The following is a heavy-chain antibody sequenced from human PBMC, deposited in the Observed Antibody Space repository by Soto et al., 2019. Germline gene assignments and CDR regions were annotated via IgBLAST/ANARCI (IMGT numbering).Heavy chain of an antibody. V-gene: IGHV4-4*02. Sequence: SETLSLTCAVSGGSFTSNNWWTWVRQPPGQGLEWIGEIYRTGSTNYNPSPKSRVTISLDKSENQFSLKVTSLTAADTAVYYCASRDPGTSVDYWGQGTLVTVSS. CDR2: IYRTGST. CDR3: ASRDPGTSVDY. J-gene: IGHJ4*02. D-gene: IGHD1-7*01. CDR1: GGSFTSNNW.